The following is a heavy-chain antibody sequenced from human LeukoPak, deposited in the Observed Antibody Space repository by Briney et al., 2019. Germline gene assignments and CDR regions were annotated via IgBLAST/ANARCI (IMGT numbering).Heavy chain of an antibody. D-gene: IGHD4-17*01. J-gene: IGHJ6*03. CDR1: GGSFSGYY. CDR2: INHSGST. Sequence: SETLSLTCAVFGGSFSGYYWSWIRQRPGKGLEWIGEINHSGSTNYNPSLKSRVTISVDTSKNLFSLRVSSVTAADTAVYYCARAYGDYRYYYYYMDVWGKGTTVTVSS. V-gene: IGHV4-34*01. CDR3: ARAYGDYRYYYYYMDV.